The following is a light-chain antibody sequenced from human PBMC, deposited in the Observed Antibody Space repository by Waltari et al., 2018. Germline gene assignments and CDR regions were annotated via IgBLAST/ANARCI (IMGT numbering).Light chain of an antibody. CDR2: DVT. CDR3: SSYARSSHVV. J-gene: IGLJ3*02. CDR1: NTAVPDYDY. Sequence: QSALTQPPSASGSPGHSVTTSCTGTNTAVPDYDYVSWYQYHPGKAPKPLIYDVTKRPSGVPDRFSGSKSGNTASLTVSGLQAEDEADYYCSSYARSSHVVFGGGTKLTVL. V-gene: IGLV2-8*01.